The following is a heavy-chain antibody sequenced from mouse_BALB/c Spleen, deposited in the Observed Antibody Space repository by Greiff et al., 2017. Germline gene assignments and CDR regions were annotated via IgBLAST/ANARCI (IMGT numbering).Heavy chain of an antibody. CDR2: INPNGRT. CDR1: GYTFTSYW. Sequence: QVQLQQSGAELVKPGASVKLSCKASGYTFTSYWMHWVKQRPGQGLEWIGEINPNGRTNYNEKFKSKATLTVDKSSSTAYMQLSSLTSEDSAVYYGARRDYDKGAWFAYWGQGTLVTVSA. V-gene: IGHV1S81*02. D-gene: IGHD2-4*01. CDR3: ARRDYDKGAWFAY. J-gene: IGHJ3*01.